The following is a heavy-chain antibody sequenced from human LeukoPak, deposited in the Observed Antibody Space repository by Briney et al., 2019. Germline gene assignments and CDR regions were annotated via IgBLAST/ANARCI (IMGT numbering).Heavy chain of an antibody. CDR2: IYPGDFDP. J-gene: IGHJ4*02. V-gene: IGHV5-51*01. CDR1: GSTFTTYW. Sequence: GESLKISCKGSGSTFTTYWIGWVRQMPGKGLEWMGIIYPGDFDPRYSPSFQGQVTISADTSISTAYLQWSSLKASDSAMYYCVRHGLGSSWFGFDYWGQGTLVTVSS. CDR3: VRHGLGSSWFGFDY. D-gene: IGHD6-13*01.